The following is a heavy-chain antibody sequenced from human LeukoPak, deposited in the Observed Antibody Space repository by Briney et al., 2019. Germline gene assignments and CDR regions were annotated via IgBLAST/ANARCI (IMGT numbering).Heavy chain of an antibody. Sequence: GGSLRLSCAVSGFRASDYYMSWVRQAPGKGLEWVGLIRDSGEAFYADFVRGRFAISRDESENTLYLQMNSLRVEDTAVYFCARDRAALQDWVEFDPWGQGTPVIVSS. CDR3: ARDRAALQDWVEFDP. V-gene: IGHV3-66*03. CDR1: GFRASDYY. D-gene: IGHD3/OR15-3a*01. J-gene: IGHJ5*02. CDR2: IRDSGEA.